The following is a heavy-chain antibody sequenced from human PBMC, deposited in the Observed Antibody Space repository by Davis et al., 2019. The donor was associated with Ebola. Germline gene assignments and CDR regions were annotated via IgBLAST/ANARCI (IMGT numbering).Heavy chain of an antibody. CDR2: TDPSDPYT. CDR3: ARHLIVDPNDY. V-gene: IGHV5-10-1*01. Sequence: PGGSLRLSCKGSGYSFTSYWISWVRQMPGKGLERMGRTDPSDPYTNYSPSFQGHVTISADKSISTAYLQWSSLKASDTAMYYCARHLIVDPNDYWGQGTLVTVSS. CDR1: GYSFTSYW. J-gene: IGHJ4*02. D-gene: IGHD3-16*02.